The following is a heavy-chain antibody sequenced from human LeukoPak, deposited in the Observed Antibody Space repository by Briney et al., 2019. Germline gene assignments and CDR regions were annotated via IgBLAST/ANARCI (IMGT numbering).Heavy chain of an antibody. Sequence: GGSLRLSCAASGFTFDDYAMHWVRQAPGKGLEWVSGISWNSGSIGYADSVKGRFTISRDNAKNSLYLQMNSLRAEDTALYYCAEDLGALDYWGQGTLVTVSS. V-gene: IGHV3-9*01. J-gene: IGHJ4*02. CDR1: GFTFDDYA. CDR3: AEDLGALDY. CDR2: ISWNSGSI.